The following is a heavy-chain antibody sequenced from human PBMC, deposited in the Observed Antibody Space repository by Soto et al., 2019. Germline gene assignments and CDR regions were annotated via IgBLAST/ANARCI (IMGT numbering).Heavy chain of an antibody. Sequence: PSETLSLTCAVYGGSFSGYYWSWIRQPPGKGLEWIGEINHSGSTNYNPSLKSRVTISVDTSKKQFCLKLSSVTAADTAVYYCARMDLRDGYNTFDYWGQGTLVTVSS. CDR1: GGSFSGYY. CDR3: ARMDLRDGYNTFDY. J-gene: IGHJ4*02. V-gene: IGHV4-34*01. CDR2: INHSGST. D-gene: IGHD5-12*01.